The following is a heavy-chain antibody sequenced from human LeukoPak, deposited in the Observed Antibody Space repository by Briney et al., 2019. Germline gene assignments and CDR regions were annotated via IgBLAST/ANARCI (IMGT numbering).Heavy chain of an antibody. CDR2: ISGSGGSK. CDR1: GFTFSSYA. Sequence: GGSLRLSCAASGFTFSSYAMNWVRQAPGKGLEWVSVISGSGGSKEYADSVKGRFTISRDESKNTLYLQMDSLRAEDTAIYYCAKPRDSSNWSTFDNWGQGTLVTVSS. CDR3: AKPRDSSNWSTFDN. V-gene: IGHV3-23*01. D-gene: IGHD6-13*01. J-gene: IGHJ4*02.